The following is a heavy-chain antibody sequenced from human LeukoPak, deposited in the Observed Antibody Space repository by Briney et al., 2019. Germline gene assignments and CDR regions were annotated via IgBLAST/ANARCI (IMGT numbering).Heavy chain of an antibody. D-gene: IGHD2-2*01. Sequence: SETLSLTCAVYGGSFSGYYWSWIRQPPGKGLEWIGEINHSGSTNYNPSLKSRVTISVETSKNQFSLKLSSVTAADTAVYYCARGGSVPAGYYYYYYYMDVWGKGTTVTVSS. V-gene: IGHV4-34*01. CDR3: ARGGSVPAGYYYYYYYMDV. J-gene: IGHJ6*03. CDR1: GGSFSGYY. CDR2: INHSGST.